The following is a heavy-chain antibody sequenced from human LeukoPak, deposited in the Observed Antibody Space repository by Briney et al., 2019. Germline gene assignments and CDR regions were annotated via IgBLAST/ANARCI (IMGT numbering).Heavy chain of an antibody. Sequence: GGSLRLSCAASGFTFSSYAMSWVRQAPGKGLEWVSVISGSGGSTYYADSVKGRFTISRDNSRNTLHLQMNSLRAEDTAVYYCAKHKEDYGDSCLGDYWGQGTLVTVSS. CDR3: AKHKEDYGDSCLGDY. V-gene: IGHV3-23*01. J-gene: IGHJ4*02. CDR2: ISGSGGST. CDR1: GFTFSSYA. D-gene: IGHD4-17*01.